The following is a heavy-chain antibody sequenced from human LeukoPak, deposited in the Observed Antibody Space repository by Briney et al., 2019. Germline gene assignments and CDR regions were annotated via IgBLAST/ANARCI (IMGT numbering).Heavy chain of an antibody. V-gene: IGHV4-61*02. Sequence: PSETLSLTCTVSGYSISSGYYWSWIRQPAGKGLEWIGRIYTSGSTNYNPSLKSRVTISVETSKNQFSLKLKSVTAADTAVYYCARGGYYGSGNDFRFDPWGQGTLVTVSS. D-gene: IGHD3-10*01. J-gene: IGHJ5*02. CDR3: ARGGYYGSGNDFRFDP. CDR2: IYTSGST. CDR1: GYSISSGYY.